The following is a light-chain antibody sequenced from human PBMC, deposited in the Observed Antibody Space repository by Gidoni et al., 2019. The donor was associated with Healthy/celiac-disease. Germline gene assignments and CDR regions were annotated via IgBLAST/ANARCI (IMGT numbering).Light chain of an antibody. Sequence: DIQMTQSPSSLSASVGDRVTITCRASQSISSYLNWYQQKPGKAPKLLIYAASSLQSGVPSRFSGSGSGTDFTITISSLQPEDFATYYCKQSYSTPTFGQGTKLEIK. V-gene: IGKV1-39*01. CDR1: QSISSY. CDR3: KQSYSTPT. J-gene: IGKJ2*01. CDR2: AAS.